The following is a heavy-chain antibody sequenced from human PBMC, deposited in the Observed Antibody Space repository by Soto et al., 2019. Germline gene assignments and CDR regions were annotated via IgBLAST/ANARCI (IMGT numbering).Heavy chain of an antibody. CDR1: GFNFHDYT. CDR2: ITWDGGSI. J-gene: IGHJ6*02. V-gene: IGHV3-43*01. D-gene: IGHD6-25*01. Sequence: GGSLRLSCAASGFNFHDYTIHWVRQSPGKGLEWISFITWDGGSIYYADSVKGRFTISRDNSKNSLTLEMNSLRSEDSGVYYCAKGGFGGYGMGVWGQGTTVTVSS. CDR3: AKGGFGGYGMGV.